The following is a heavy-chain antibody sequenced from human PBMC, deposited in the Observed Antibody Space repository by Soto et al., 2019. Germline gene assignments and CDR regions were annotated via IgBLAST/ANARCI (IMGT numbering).Heavy chain of an antibody. CDR1: GYTFTSYG. CDR3: SRDPPYNWNDLGPLHPYYYYAMDV. Sequence: QVQLVQSGGEVKKPGASVKVSCKTSGYTFTSYGISWVRQAPGQGLEWMGWINPYNGNTYYPQKLQGRVTMTTDTSTSTAYMELRSLRSADTAVYYCSRDPPYNWNDLGPLHPYYYYAMDVWGQGTTVTVSS. V-gene: IGHV1-18*04. D-gene: IGHD1-20*01. J-gene: IGHJ6*02. CDR2: INPYNGNT.